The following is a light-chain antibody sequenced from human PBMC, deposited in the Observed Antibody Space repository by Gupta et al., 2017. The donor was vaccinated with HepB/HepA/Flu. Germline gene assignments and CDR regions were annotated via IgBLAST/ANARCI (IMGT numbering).Light chain of an antibody. CDR2: VNSDGSH. J-gene: IGLJ1*01. CDR3: QTWGSGIGYA. Sequence: QLVLTQSRSASASLGASVTLTCTLSSGHSSYAIAWHQQQPEKGPRYLMKVNSDGSHTKGDGIPDRFSGSSSGAERYLTISSLQSEDEADYYCQTWGSGIGYAFGTGTKVTVL. V-gene: IGLV4-69*01. CDR1: SGHSSYA.